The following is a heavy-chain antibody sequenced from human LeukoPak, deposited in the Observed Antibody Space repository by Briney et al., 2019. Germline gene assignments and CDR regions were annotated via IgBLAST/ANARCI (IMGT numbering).Heavy chain of an antibody. J-gene: IGHJ4*02. V-gene: IGHV3-23*01. D-gene: IGHD3-9*01. CDR3: AKSMKSFDILTGLDY. CDR2: ISASGGST. Sequence: GGSLRLSCAAPGFTFSNYAMKWVRQAPGKGLEWVSGISASGGSTYYAGSVKGRFTISRDDSKNTLYLQMNSLRAEDTAIYYCAKSMKSFDILTGLDYWGQGTQVTVSS. CDR1: GFTFSNYA.